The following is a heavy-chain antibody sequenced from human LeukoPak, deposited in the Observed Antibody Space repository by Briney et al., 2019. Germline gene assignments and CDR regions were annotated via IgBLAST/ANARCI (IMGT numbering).Heavy chain of an antibody. CDR2: MNPNSGNT. CDR1: GYTFTSYD. CDR3: ARKSVLRGRDGYNLGY. V-gene: IGHV1-8*01. Sequence: GASVKVSCKASGYTFTSYDINWVRQATGQGLEWMGWMNPNSGNTGYAQKFQGRVTMTRNTSISTAYMELSSLRSEDTAVYYCARKSVLRGRDGYNLGYWGQGTLVTVSS. D-gene: IGHD5-24*01. J-gene: IGHJ4*02.